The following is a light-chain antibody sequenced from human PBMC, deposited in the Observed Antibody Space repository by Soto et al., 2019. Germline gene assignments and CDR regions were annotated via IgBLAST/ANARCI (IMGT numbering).Light chain of an antibody. CDR2: EVT. CDR3: SSFTSSATLV. CDR1: STDVGGYNY. V-gene: IGLV2-14*01. J-gene: IGLJ2*01. Sequence: QSALTQPASVSGSPGQSITISCTGTSTDVGGYNYVSWYQQDPGKAPRLIIYEVTNRASGVSNRFSGSKSGNTASLTISGLQAEDEADYYCSSFTSSATLVFGGGTKLTVL.